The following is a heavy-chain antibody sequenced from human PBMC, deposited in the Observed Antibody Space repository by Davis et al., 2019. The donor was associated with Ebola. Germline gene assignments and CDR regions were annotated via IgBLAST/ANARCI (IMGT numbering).Heavy chain of an antibody. D-gene: IGHD6-19*01. V-gene: IGHV1-69*05. CDR2: IIPIFGTA. J-gene: IGHJ6*04. Sequence: AASVKVSCKASGGTFSSYAISWVRQAPGQGLEWMGGIIPIFGTANYAQKFQGRVTITRDTSASTAYMELSSLRSEDTAVYYCARDGYSSGWYNDYGMDVWGKGTTVTVSS. CDR1: GGTFSSYA. CDR3: ARDGYSSGWYNDYGMDV.